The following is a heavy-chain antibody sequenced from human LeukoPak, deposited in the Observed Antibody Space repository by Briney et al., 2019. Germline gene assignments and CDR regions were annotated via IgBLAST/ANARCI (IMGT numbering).Heavy chain of an antibody. D-gene: IGHD4-11*01. V-gene: IGHV1-2*02. CDR1: GYTFTSYG. CDR3: ARDAIVRDYSNSDY. Sequence: VASVKVSCKASGYTFTSYGISWVRQAPGQGLEWMGWINPNSGGTNYALKFQGRVTMTRDTSIRTAYMELSRLRSDDTAVYYCARDAIVRDYSNSDYWGQGTLVTVSS. CDR2: INPNSGGT. J-gene: IGHJ4*02.